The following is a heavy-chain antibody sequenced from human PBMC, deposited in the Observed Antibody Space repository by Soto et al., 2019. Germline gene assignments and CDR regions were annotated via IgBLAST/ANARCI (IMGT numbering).Heavy chain of an antibody. CDR2: INHSGST. CDR3: ARGRSGSGILTGQTRYGMDV. V-gene: IGHV4-34*01. J-gene: IGHJ6*02. D-gene: IGHD3-9*01. Sequence: SETLSLTCAVYGGSFSGYYWSWIRQPPGKGLEWIGEINHSGSTNYNPSLKSRVTISVDTPKNQFSLKLSSVTAADTAVYYCARGRSGSGILTGQTRYGMDVWGQGTTVTVSS. CDR1: GGSFSGYY.